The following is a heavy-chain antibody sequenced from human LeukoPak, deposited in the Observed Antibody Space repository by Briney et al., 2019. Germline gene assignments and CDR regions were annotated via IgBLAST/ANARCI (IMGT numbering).Heavy chain of an antibody. CDR3: VREPPRVGATSYFDY. V-gene: IGHV4-4*07. J-gene: IGHJ4*02. Sequence: PSETLSLTCAVSGVSISTYYMSWIRQPAGKGLEWIGRIDTSGSTNYYPSLKNRGTISVDEYTNQFSLMLMSVTHAAETADYCVREPPRVGATSYFDYWGQGTLVTVSS. CDR1: GVSISTYY. D-gene: IGHD1-26*01. CDR2: IDTSGST.